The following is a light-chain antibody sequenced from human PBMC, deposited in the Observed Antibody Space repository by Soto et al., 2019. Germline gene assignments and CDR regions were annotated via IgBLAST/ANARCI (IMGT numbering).Light chain of an antibody. V-gene: IGKV1-5*01. CDR2: DAS. CDR1: QGISKW. CDR3: QQYNNWPRT. Sequence: DIQMTQSPSTLSASIGDRVTITCRASQGISKWLAWYQQKPGKAPKLLIYDASSLESGVPSSFSGSGSGTEFTLTISSLQSEDFAVYYCQQYNNWPRTFGQGTKVDI. J-gene: IGKJ1*01.